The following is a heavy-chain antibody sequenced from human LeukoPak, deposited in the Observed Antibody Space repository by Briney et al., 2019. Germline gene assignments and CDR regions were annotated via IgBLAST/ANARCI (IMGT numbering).Heavy chain of an antibody. J-gene: IGHJ3*02. D-gene: IGHD3-22*01. CDR1: GYTFTDYY. V-gene: IGHV1-2*06. CDR2: IKPNSGGT. Sequence: ASVKVSCKASGYTFTDYYMHWVRQAPGQGLEWMGRIKPNSGGTNYGQKFQGRVTMTRDTSISIAYMELSNLRSDDMAVYYCARAGVWDSSDTSGYHNGAFDIWGQGTMVTVSS. CDR3: ARAGVWDSSDTSGYHNGAFDI.